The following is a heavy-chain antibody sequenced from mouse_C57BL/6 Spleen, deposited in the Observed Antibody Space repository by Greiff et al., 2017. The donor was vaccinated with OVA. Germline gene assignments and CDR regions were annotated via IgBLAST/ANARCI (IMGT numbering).Heavy chain of an antibody. CDR2: IDPSDSYT. CDR3: ARGAGTDY. CDR1: GYTFTSYW. D-gene: IGHD4-1*01. J-gene: IGHJ2*01. V-gene: IGHV1-59*01. Sequence: QVQLQQPGAELVRPGTSVKLSCKASGYTFTSYWMHWVKQRPGQGLEWIGVIDPSDSYTNYNQKFKGKATLTVDTSSSTAYMQLSSLTSEDSAVYYCARGAGTDYWGQGTTLTVSS.